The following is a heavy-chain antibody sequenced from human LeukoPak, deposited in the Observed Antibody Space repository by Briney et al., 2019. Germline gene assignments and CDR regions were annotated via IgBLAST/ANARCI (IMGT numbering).Heavy chain of an antibody. V-gene: IGHV1-2*02. Sequence: ASVKVSCKASGYTFTGYYMHWVRQAPGQGLEWMGWINPNSGGTNYAQKFQGRVTMTRDTSISTAYMELSRLRSDDTAVYYCARDFRPLFLWFGELSYYMDVWGKGTTVTVSS. CDR1: GYTFTGYY. CDR3: ARDFRPLFLWFGELSYYMDV. CDR2: INPNSGGT. J-gene: IGHJ6*03. D-gene: IGHD3-10*01.